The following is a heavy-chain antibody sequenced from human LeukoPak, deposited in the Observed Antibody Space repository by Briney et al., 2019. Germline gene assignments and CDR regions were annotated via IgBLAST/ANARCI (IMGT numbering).Heavy chain of an antibody. Sequence: SETLSLTCTVSGGSISTSNYYWDWIRQPPGKGLEWIGSVYYSGSTYYNPSLKSRVTISVDTSKKQFSLKLSSVTAADTAVYYCARRWNWNALDYWGQGTLVTVSS. CDR1: GGSISTSNYY. V-gene: IGHV4-39*07. J-gene: IGHJ4*02. CDR3: ARRWNWNALDY. D-gene: IGHD1-1*01. CDR2: VYYSGST.